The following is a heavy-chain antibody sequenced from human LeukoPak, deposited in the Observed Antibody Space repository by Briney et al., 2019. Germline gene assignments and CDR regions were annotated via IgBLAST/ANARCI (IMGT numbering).Heavy chain of an antibody. CDR3: ARTYFSYYYMDV. CDR1: GGSISSYY. V-gene: IGHV4-59*01. Sequence: SETLSLTCTVSGGSISSYYWSWIRQPPGKGLEWIGYIYYSGSTNYNPSFKSRVTMSLDTSKKQFSLKPASVTAADTAVYYCARTYFSYYYMDVWDKGTTVTVSS. CDR2: IYYSGST. J-gene: IGHJ6*03.